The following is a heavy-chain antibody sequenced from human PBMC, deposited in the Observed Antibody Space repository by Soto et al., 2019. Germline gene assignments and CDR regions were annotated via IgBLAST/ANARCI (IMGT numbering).Heavy chain of an antibody. Sequence: QVQLVQSGAEVKKPGASVKVSCKASGYTFTSYAMHRVRQAPGQRLEWMGWINAGNGNTKYSQKFQGRVTITRDTSASTAYMELSSLRSEDTAVYYCARVGRGYPFDYWGQGTLVTVSS. CDR1: GYTFTSYA. J-gene: IGHJ4*02. CDR3: ARVGRGYPFDY. D-gene: IGHD3-22*01. CDR2: INAGNGNT. V-gene: IGHV1-3*01.